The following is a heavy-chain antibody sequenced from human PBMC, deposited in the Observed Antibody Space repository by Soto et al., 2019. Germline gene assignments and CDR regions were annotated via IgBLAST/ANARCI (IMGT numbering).Heavy chain of an antibody. D-gene: IGHD6-19*01. CDR2: MYDSGRT. J-gene: IGHJ4*02. CDR1: GDSMNNDY. V-gene: IGHV4-59*08. Sequence: QVQLQESGPGLVKPSETLSLTCTVSGDSMNNDYWSWIRQPPGKGLEWIGFMYDSGRTNYNPPLKTRVTISTDTSKNQFSLKLSSVTAADTAMYYCVRHQNSSGRDYWGQGILVTVSS. CDR3: VRHQNSSGRDY.